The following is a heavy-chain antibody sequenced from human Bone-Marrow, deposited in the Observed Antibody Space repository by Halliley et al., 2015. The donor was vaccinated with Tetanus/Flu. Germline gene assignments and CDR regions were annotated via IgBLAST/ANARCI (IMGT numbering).Heavy chain of an antibody. CDR2: IYPGGSNT. V-gene: IGHV5-51*01. D-gene: IGHD6-19*01. Sequence: QLVQSGAEVKKPGESLKISCQGSGYTLTSYWIVWVRQMPGRGLEWMGIIYPGGSNTRYSPSFQGQVTISADKSIRTAYLQWSSLQAADPAVYYCARRIAVANTGHYFDYWGQGTLVTVSS. J-gene: IGHJ4*02. CDR1: GYTLTSYW. CDR3: ARRIAVANTGHYFDY.